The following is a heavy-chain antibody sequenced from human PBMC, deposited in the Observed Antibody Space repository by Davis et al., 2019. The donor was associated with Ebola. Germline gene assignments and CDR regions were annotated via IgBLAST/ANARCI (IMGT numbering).Heavy chain of an antibody. Sequence: PGGSLRLSCAASGFTFSDYYMSWIRQAPGKGLEWVSDISSSSTYTNYADSVKGRFTISRDNAKNSLYLQMNSLRVEDTAVYYCVRDNGYSSGWDQGTLVTVSS. CDR2: ISSSSTYT. V-gene: IGHV3-11*06. D-gene: IGHD6-19*01. CDR3: VRDNGYSSG. CDR1: GFTFSDYY. J-gene: IGHJ4*02.